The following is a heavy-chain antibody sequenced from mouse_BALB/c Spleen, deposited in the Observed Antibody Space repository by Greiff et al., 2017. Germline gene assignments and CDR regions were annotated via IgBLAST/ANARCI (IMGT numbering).Heavy chain of an antibody. Sequence: LVESGAELVRPGVSVKISCKGSGYTFTDYAMHWVKQSHAKSLEWIGVISTYYGDASYNQKFKGKATMTVDKSSSTAYMELARLTSEDSAIYYCARQEYGNYPYAMDYWGQGTSVTVSS. J-gene: IGHJ4*01. D-gene: IGHD2-10*02. CDR2: ISTYYGDA. CDR1: GYTFTDYA. V-gene: IGHV1S137*01. CDR3: ARQEYGNYPYAMDY.